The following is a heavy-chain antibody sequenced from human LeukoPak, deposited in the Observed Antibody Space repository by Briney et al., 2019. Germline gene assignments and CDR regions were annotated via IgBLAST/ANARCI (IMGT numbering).Heavy chain of an antibody. V-gene: IGHV3-66*01. CDR2: IYSGGNT. J-gene: IGHJ4*02. D-gene: IGHD6-19*01. CDR3: ARESGWSLDY. CDR1: GFTVSSNY. Sequence: GGSLRLSCAASGFTVSSNYTSWVRQSPGKGLEWVSVIYSGGNTYYADSVKGRFTVSRDNSKNTWYLQMNSLRDEDTAVYYCARESGWSLDYWGQGTLVTVSS.